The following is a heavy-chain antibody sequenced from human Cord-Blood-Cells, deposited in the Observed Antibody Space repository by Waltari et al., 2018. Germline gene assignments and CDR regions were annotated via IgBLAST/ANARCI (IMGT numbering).Heavy chain of an antibody. CDR1: GGSISSSSYY. J-gene: IGHJ4*02. CDR2: IYYSGST. Sequence: QLQLQESGPGLVKPSATLSLTCTVSGGSISSSSYYWGWIRQPPGKGLKWIGSIYYSGSTYYNPSLKSRVTISVDTSKNQFSLKLSSVTAADTAVYYCARLGELELPFDYWGQGTLVTVSS. D-gene: IGHD1-7*01. V-gene: IGHV4-39*01. CDR3: ARLGELELPFDY.